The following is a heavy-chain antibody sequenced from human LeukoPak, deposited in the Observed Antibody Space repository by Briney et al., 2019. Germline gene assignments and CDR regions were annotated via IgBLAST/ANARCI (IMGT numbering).Heavy chain of an antibody. CDR1: GGSISSSSYY. Sequence: ASETLSLTCTVSGGSISSSSYYWGWIRQPPGKGLEWIGSIYYSGSTYYNPSLKSRVTISVDTSKNQLSLKLSSVTAADTAVYYCARGELWFGRFDYWGQGTLVTVSS. D-gene: IGHD3-10*01. CDR3: ARGELWFGRFDY. J-gene: IGHJ4*02. CDR2: IYYSGST. V-gene: IGHV4-39*07.